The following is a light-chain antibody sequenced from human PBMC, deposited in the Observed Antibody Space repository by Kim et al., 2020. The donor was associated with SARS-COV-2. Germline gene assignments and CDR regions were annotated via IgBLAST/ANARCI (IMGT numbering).Light chain of an antibody. Sequence: ASVRDRVTITCRASQVINSLLAWYQQRPGKAPNLLIYAASTLQSGVPSRFSGSGSGTDFTLTISSLQPEDFATYYCQQTHSFPWTFGQGTKVDIK. CDR2: AAS. J-gene: IGKJ1*01. CDR3: QQTHSFPWT. V-gene: IGKV1-12*01. CDR1: QVINSL.